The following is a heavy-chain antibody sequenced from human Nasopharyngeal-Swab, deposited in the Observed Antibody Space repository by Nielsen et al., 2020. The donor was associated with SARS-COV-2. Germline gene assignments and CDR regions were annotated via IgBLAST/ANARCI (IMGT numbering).Heavy chain of an antibody. J-gene: IGHJ6*02. D-gene: IGHD3-10*01. CDR1: GYSFSSYW. V-gene: IGHV5-10-1*01. Sequence: GESLKISCKGSGYSFSSYWISWVRQMPGKGLEWMGIIDPSDSYSNYSPSFQGHVTISVDKSLSTAFLQWSSLTASDTAVYYCARRSFYYGSGTVRGMDVWGQGTTVTVSS. CDR3: ARRSFYYGSGTVRGMDV. CDR2: IDPSDSYS.